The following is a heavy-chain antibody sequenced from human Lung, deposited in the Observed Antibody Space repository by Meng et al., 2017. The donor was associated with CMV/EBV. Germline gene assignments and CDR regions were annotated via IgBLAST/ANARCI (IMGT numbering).Heavy chain of an antibody. CDR3: ARVDRQWFDP. CDR1: GGSIGRSGFS. Sequence: CIVSGGSIGRSGFSWGWIRQPPGKGLEWIGNFYRGGTTSFHPSLKGRVSISLDMSKNQFSLNLNSVTAADTAVYYCARVDRQWFDPWGQGTLVTVSS. CDR2: FYRGGTT. J-gene: IGHJ5*02. V-gene: IGHV4-39*07.